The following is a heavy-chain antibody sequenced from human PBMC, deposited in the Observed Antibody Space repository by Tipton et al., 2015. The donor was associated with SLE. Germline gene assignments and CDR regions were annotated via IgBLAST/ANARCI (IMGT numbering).Heavy chain of an antibody. J-gene: IGHJ4*02. CDR1: GFTFSDHG. D-gene: IGHD2-15*01. CDR2: ISRSGSHQ. Sequence: SLRLSCVGSGFTFSDHGMHWVRQAPGKGLEWVAVISRSGSHQWIADSVRGRFSISRDNSKNTLFLQMNYLGPEDSALYYCAKEGWDSKWSFDFWGQGTRVTVSS. V-gene: IGHV3-30*18. CDR3: AKEGWDSKWSFDF.